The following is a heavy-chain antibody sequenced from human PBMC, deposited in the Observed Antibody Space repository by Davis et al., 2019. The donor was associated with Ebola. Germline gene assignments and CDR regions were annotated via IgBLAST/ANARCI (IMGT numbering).Heavy chain of an antibody. D-gene: IGHD3-22*01. Sequence: PGGSLRLSCPASGFTFSNYGIHWVRQAPGKGLEWVAFIRSDGSKKYYADSVKGRFTISRDNSKNTVYLQMNTLRLEDTAVYYCAKGDSSWGQGTLVTVSS. CDR1: GFTFSNYG. V-gene: IGHV3-30*02. J-gene: IGHJ4*02. CDR2: IRSDGSKK. CDR3: AKGDSS.